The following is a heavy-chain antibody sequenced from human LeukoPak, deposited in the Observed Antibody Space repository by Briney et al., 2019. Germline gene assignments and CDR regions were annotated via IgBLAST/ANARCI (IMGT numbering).Heavy chain of an antibody. CDR2: INPSGGST. Sequence: ASVKVSCKASGNTFTSYYMHWVRQAPGQGLEWMGIINPSGGSTSYAQKFQGRVTMTRDTSTSTVYMELSSLRSEDTAVYYCARDGDQYCGGDCYPLGWGQGTLVTVSS. CDR1: GNTFTSYY. J-gene: IGHJ4*02. CDR3: ARDGDQYCGGDCYPLG. V-gene: IGHV1-46*01. D-gene: IGHD2-21*02.